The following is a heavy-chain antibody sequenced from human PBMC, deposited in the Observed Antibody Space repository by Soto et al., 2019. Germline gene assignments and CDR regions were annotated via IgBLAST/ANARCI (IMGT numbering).Heavy chain of an antibody. Sequence: LSLTFTVSGGSISSYYWSWIRQPPGKGLEWIGCIYYSGSTNYNPSLKSRVTISVDTSKNQFSLNLRSVTAADTAVYYCARGRWLQLIYFDYWGQGTLVTVSS. V-gene: IGHV4-59*01. CDR2: IYYSGST. CDR3: ARGRWLQLIYFDY. D-gene: IGHD5-12*01. CDR1: GGSISSYY. J-gene: IGHJ4*02.